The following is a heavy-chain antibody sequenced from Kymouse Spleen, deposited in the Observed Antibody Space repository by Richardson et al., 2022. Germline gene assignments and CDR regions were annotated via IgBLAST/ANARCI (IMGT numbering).Heavy chain of an antibody. CDR1: GFTFSSYS. D-gene: IGHD3-10*01. CDR3: ARDRAMVRGVTVCGMDV. V-gene: IGHV3-48*02. CDR2: ISSSSSTI. Sequence: EVQLVESGGGLVQPGGSLRLSCAASGFTFSSYSMNWVRQAPGKGLEWVSYISSSSSTIYYADSVKGRFTISRDNAKNSLYLQMNSLRDEDTAVYYCARDRAMVRGVTVCGMDVWGQGTTVTVSS. J-gene: IGHJ6*02.